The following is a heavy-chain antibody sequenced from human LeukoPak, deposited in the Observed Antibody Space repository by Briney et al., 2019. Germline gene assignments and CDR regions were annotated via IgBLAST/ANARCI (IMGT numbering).Heavy chain of an antibody. CDR1: GFTFSSYS. V-gene: IGHV3-21*01. CDR3: ARLPDPGTLDY. D-gene: IGHD6-13*01. J-gene: IGHJ4*02. Sequence: GGSLRLSCAASGFTFSSYSMNWVRQAPGKGLEWVSSISSSSSYIYYADSVKGRFTISRDNAKNPLYLQMNSLRAEDTAVYYCARLPDPGTLDYWGQGTLVTVSS. CDR2: ISSSSSYI.